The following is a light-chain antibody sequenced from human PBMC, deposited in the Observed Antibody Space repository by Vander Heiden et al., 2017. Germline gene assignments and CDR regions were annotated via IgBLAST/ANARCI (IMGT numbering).Light chain of an antibody. J-gene: IGLJ2*01. Sequence: SFLPQPPSVSAAPAQRVTISCTGSSSNIGAGYDVHWYQQLPGTAPKLLIYGNSNRPSGVPDRFSGSKSGTSASLAITGLQAEDEADYYCQSYDSSLSVVFGGGTKLTVL. CDR3: QSYDSSLSVV. CDR1: SSNIGAGYD. CDR2: GNS. V-gene: IGLV1-40*01.